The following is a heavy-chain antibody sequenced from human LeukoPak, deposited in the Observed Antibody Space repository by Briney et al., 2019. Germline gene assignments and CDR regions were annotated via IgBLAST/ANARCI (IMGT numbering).Heavy chain of an antibody. Sequence: SVKVSCKASEGTFSSYAISWVRQAPGQGLEWMGGIIPIFGTANYAQKFQGRVTITADESTSTAYMELSSLRSEDTAVYYCASDVEDGSGSFVYYFDYWGQGTLVTVSS. CDR3: ASDVEDGSGSFVYYFDY. V-gene: IGHV1-69*13. CDR2: IIPIFGTA. CDR1: EGTFSSYA. D-gene: IGHD3-10*01. J-gene: IGHJ4*02.